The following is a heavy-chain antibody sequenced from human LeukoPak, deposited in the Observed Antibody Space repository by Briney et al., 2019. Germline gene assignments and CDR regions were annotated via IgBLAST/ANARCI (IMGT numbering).Heavy chain of an antibody. CDR1: GFTFSDYY. CDR3: ARDRVGVNPQF. CDR2: ISSISTYT. J-gene: IGHJ4*02. D-gene: IGHD1-26*01. V-gene: IGHV3-11*05. Sequence: PGGSLRLSCEASGFTFSDYYMTWIRQAPGKGLEWVSYISSISTYTNYADSVRGRFTISRDNAKNSLYLQMNSLRAEDTAVYYCARDRVGVNPQFWGQGTLVTVSS.